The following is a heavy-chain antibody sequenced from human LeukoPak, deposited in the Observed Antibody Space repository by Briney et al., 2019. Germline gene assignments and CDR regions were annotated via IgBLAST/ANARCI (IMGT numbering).Heavy chain of an antibody. CDR1: GYTFTGYY. J-gene: IGHJ5*02. V-gene: IGHV1-2*04. CDR3: ARGGNYYGSGSYYNGDKSRFDP. D-gene: IGHD3-10*01. Sequence: ASVRVSCKASGYTFTGYYMHWVRQAPGQGLEWMGWINPNSGGTNYAQKFQGWVTMTRDTSIGTAYMELSRLRSDDTAVYYCARGGNYYGSGSYYNGDKSRFDPWGQGTLVTVSS. CDR2: INPNSGGT.